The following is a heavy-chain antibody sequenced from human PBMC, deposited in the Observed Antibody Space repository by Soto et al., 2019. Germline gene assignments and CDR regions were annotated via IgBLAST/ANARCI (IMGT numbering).Heavy chain of an antibody. Sequence: ASVKVSCKASGYTFTSYAMHWVRQAPGQRLEWMGWINAGNGNTKYSQKFQGRVTITRDTSASTAYMDPVDTATYYCARRYYDSSGFLNWFDPWGQGTLVTVSS. D-gene: IGHD3-22*01. CDR3: DSSGFLNWFDP. CDR2: INAGNGNT. V-gene: IGHV1-3*01. CDR1: GYTFTSYA. J-gene: IGHJ5*02.